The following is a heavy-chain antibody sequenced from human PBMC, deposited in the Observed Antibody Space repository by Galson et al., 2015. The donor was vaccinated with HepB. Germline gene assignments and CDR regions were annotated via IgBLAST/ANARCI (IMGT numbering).Heavy chain of an antibody. D-gene: IGHD3-10*01. J-gene: IGHJ6*03. CDR3: ARGGESGHRGVYYYMDV. Sequence: SVKVSCKASGYTFTSYYMHWVRQAPGQGLEWMGIINPSGGSTSYAQKFQGRVTMTRDTSTSTVYMELSSLRSEDTAVYYCARGGESGHRGVYYYMDVWGKGTTVTVSS. V-gene: IGHV1-46*03. CDR1: GYTFTSYY. CDR2: INPSGGST.